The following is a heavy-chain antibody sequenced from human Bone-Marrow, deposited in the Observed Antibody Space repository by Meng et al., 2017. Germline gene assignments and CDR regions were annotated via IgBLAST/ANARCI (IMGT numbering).Heavy chain of an antibody. CDR3: ANATPTEGHSYYYYGMDV. CDR1: GFTFGDYA. J-gene: IGHJ6*02. V-gene: IGHV3-43D*03. Sequence: GESLKISCAASGFTFGDYAMHWVRQAPGKGLEWVSLISWNGGSTDYADSVKGRFTISRDNTKNSLYLQMNSLRAEDTALYYCANATPTEGHSYYYYGMDVWGPGTTVTVSS. D-gene: IGHD4-11*01. CDR2: ISWNGGST.